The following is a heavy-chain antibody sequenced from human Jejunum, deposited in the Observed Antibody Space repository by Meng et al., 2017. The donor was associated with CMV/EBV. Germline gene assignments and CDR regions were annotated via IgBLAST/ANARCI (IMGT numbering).Heavy chain of an antibody. J-gene: IGHJ4*02. V-gene: IGHV3-23*01. CDR2: ISGSGTST. Sequence: TLSSYDMSWVRQAPGKGLEWVSVISGSGTSTSFAGSVKGRFTISRDNSKNTLYLQMNSLRAEDTAVYYCAQYCSSTSCSLRAFDYWGQGTLVTVSS. CDR3: AQYCSSTSCSLRAFDY. D-gene: IGHD2/OR15-2a*01. CDR1: TLSSYD.